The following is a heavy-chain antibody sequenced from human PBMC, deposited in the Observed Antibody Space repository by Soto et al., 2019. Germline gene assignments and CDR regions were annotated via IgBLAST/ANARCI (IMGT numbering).Heavy chain of an antibody. J-gene: IGHJ4*02. V-gene: IGHV1-46*03. Sequence: QVQLVQPGAEVKKPGASVKFSCKASGYIFTNFYIHWVRQAPGQGLEWIGIINPNGGRTNYAQNFQVRVTMTRDTSTSTVYMDMSSLRSEDTAGYYSTRVLASGHYWGQGTLITVSS. D-gene: IGHD6-6*01. CDR2: INPNGGRT. CDR3: TRVLASGHY. CDR1: GYIFTNFY.